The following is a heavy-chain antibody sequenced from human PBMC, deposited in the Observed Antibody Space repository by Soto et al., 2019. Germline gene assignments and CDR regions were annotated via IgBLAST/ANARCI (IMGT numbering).Heavy chain of an antibody. CDR1: GGSISSSSYY. CDR3: ARTRAVWFDP. V-gene: IGHV4-39*01. J-gene: IGHJ5*02. D-gene: IGHD6-19*01. Sequence: SETLSLSCTVSGGSISSSSYYWGWIRQPPGKGLEWIGSIYYSGSTYYNPSLKSRVTISVDTSKNQFSLKLSSVTAADTAVYYCARTRAVWFDPWGQGTLVTVSS. CDR2: IYYSGST.